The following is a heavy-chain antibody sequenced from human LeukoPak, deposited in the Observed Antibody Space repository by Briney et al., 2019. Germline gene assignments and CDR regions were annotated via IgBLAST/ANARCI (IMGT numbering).Heavy chain of an antibody. V-gene: IGHV3-48*02. J-gene: IGHJ4*02. CDR1: GFTFSSYG. Sequence: GGSLRLSCAASGFTFSSYGINWVRQAPGKGLEWVSYISSSSSTINYADSVKGRFTISRDNAKNSLFLQMNSLRDEDTAVYYCARRGSGSYLVDYWGQGTLVTVSS. D-gene: IGHD3-10*01. CDR3: ARRGSGSYLVDY. CDR2: ISSSSSTI.